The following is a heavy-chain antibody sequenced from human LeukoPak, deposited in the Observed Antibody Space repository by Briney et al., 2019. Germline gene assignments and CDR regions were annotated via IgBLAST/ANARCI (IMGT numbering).Heavy chain of an antibody. D-gene: IGHD5/OR15-5a*01. CDR1: RFTFSSYA. CDR2: ITTSSSYI. J-gene: IGHJ4*02. V-gene: IGHV3-21*01. CDR3: ARDDPTSVSDY. Sequence: AGGSLRLSCAASRFTFSSYAMSWVRQAPGKGLEWVSSITTSSSYIYYADSVKGRFTISRDNAKNSLYLQMNSLRAEDTAVYYCARDDPTSVSDYWGQGTLVTVSS.